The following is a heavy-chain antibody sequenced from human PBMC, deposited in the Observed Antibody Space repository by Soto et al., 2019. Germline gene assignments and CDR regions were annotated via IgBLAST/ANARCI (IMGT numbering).Heavy chain of an antibody. Sequence: QVQLQQWGAGLLKPSETLALSCAVYGGSISGYYWSWIRQPPGRGVEWIGEINHSGSTNYNPSLKSRVIISLDTSKNQVSLRLTSVGAADTAVYYCARAGFCTSCYNYYHYYLDVWGKGTTVTVSS. D-gene: IGHD2-2*02. CDR1: GGSISGYY. V-gene: IGHV4-34*01. CDR2: INHSGST. CDR3: ARAGFCTSCYNYYHYYLDV. J-gene: IGHJ6*03.